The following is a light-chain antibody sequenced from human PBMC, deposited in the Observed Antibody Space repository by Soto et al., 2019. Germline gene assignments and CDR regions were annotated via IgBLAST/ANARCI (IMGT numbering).Light chain of an antibody. CDR3: QQHLHWPIT. CDR2: DAS. Sequence: EIVLTQSPATLSLSPGDRVTLSCRASQTVGRYLSWYQHSPGQGPRLLVYDASNRATGIPARFSGSGSETDFTLTSSSIEPEDFAVYYCQQHLHWPITFGQGTRLEIK. CDR1: QTVGRY. V-gene: IGKV3-11*01. J-gene: IGKJ5*01.